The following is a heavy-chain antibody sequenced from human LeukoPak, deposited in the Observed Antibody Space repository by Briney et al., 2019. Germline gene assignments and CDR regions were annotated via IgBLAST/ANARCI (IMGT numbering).Heavy chain of an antibody. CDR1: GYTFTSYY. V-gene: IGHV1-46*03. CDR3: ARVGYYDFWSGYLDY. D-gene: IGHD3-3*01. J-gene: IGHJ4*02. CDR2: INPSGGST. Sequence: ASVKVSCKASGYTFTSYYMHWVRQAPGQGLEWMGIINPSGGSTSYAQKFQGRVTMTRDTSTSTVYMGLSSLRSEDTAVYYCARVGYYDFWSGYLDYWGQGTLVTVSS.